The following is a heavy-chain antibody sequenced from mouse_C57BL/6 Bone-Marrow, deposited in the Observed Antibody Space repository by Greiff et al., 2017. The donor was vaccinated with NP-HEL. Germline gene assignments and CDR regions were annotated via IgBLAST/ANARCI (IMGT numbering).Heavy chain of an antibody. CDR3: ARSVFYYGSSGFAY. V-gene: IGHV7-3*01. D-gene: IGHD1-1*01. J-gene: IGHJ3*01. Sequence: EVQGVESGGGLVQPGGSLSLSCAASGFTFTDYYMSWVRQPPGKALEWLGFIRNKAKGYTKESGASWKGRFTISRDNSQSILYLQMNALRAEDSATYYCARSVFYYGSSGFAYWGQGTLVTVSA. CDR2: IRNKAKGYTK. CDR1: GFTFTDYY.